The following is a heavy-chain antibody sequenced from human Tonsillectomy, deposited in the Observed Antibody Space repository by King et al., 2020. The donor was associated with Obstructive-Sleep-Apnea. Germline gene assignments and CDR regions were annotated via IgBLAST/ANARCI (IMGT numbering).Heavy chain of an antibody. J-gene: IGHJ4*02. CDR1: GFTFSTYV. CDR3: AKGLGVAVVCTTRIFDY. V-gene: IGHV3-23*04. Sequence: VQLVESGGGLVQPGGSLRLSCAASGFTFSTYVMSWVRQAPGKGPEWVSAISARGDNTYYADSVKGRFTISRDNSNNALYVQMNSLRAEDTAVYYCAKGLGVAVVCTTRIFDYWGQGTLVTVSS. CDR2: ISARGDNT. D-gene: IGHD6-19*01.